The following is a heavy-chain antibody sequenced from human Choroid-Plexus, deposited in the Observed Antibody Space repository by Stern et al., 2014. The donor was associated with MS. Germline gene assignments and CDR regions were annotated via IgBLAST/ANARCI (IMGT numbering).Heavy chain of an antibody. CDR1: GFTFGSCA. V-gene: IGHV3-30*18. Sequence: VQLVESGGGVVQPGRPLRLSCVASGFTFGSCAMHWVRQAPGKGLEWVAGVSYDGSNKYYADSVKGRFTISRDNSQNTLYMQMSSLRPADTAVYYCAKDRQYLTYFFDHWGQGSLVTVSS. CDR2: VSYDGSNK. CDR3: AKDRQYLTYFFDH. J-gene: IGHJ5*02. D-gene: IGHD2/OR15-2a*01.